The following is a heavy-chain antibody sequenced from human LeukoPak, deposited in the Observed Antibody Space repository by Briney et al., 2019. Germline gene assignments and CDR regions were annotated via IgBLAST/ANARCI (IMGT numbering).Heavy chain of an antibody. Sequence: QTGGSLRLSCAASGFTFNSYGMHWVRQAPGKGLEWVAFIRYDGSNKYYADSVKGRFTISRDNSKNTLYLQMNSLRAEDTAVYYCECMTTVFYWGQGTLVTVSS. V-gene: IGHV3-30*02. CDR3: ECMTTVFY. D-gene: IGHD4-17*01. CDR2: IRYDGSNK. CDR1: GFTFNSYG. J-gene: IGHJ4*02.